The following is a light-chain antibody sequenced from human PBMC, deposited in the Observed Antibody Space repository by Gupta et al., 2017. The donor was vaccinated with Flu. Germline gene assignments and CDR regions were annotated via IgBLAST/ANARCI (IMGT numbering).Light chain of an antibody. CDR2: NDS. V-gene: IGLV3-21*02. CDR3: QVWDDSSDHVV. J-gene: IGLJ2*01. CDR1: NIGSDN. Sequence: TTTITGSATNIGSDNVYWYQQSPGQAPMLLVFNDSQRPSGVPERFSGSKSGTTATLSISGVEAGDEADYYYQVWDDSSDHVVFGGGTKLTVL.